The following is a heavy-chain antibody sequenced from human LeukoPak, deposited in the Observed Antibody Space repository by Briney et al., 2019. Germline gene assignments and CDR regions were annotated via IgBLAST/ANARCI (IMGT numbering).Heavy chain of an antibody. CDR2: INHSGST. V-gene: IGHV4-34*01. CDR1: GGSFSGYY. D-gene: IGHD3-9*01. J-gene: IGHJ4*02. CDR3: ARVKAGVLRYFDWLLRDYYFDY. Sequence: SETLSLTCAVYGGSFSGYYWSWIRQPPGKGLEWTEEINHSGSTNYNPSLKSRVTISVDTSKNQFSLKLSSVTAADTAVYYCARVKAGVLRYFDWLLRDYYFDYWGQGTLVTDSS.